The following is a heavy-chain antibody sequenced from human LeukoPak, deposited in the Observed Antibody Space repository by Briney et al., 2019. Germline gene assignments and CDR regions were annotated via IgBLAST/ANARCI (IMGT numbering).Heavy chain of an antibody. V-gene: IGHV4-39*07. Sequence: SETLSLTCTVSAGSISSSSHYWDWIRQPPGKGLEWIGSIYYRGSTYYNPSLQSRVTTYVDTSKNQFSLRLSSVTAADTAVYYCARGISVFDYWGQGTLVTVSS. CDR3: ARGISVFDY. CDR1: AGSISSSSHY. D-gene: IGHD3-10*01. CDR2: IYYRGST. J-gene: IGHJ4*02.